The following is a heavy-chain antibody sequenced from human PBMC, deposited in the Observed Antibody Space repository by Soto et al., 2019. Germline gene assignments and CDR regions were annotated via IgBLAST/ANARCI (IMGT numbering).Heavy chain of an antibody. CDR1: GFTFSSYS. Sequence: GGSLRLSCAASGFTFSSYSMNWVRQAPGKGLEWVSSISSSSSYIYYADSVKGRFTISRDNAKNSLYLQMNSLRAEDTAVYYCARTVYSYGPLDYFDYWGQGTLVTVSS. CDR2: ISSSSSYI. J-gene: IGHJ4*02. CDR3: ARTVYSYGPLDYFDY. D-gene: IGHD5-18*01. V-gene: IGHV3-21*01.